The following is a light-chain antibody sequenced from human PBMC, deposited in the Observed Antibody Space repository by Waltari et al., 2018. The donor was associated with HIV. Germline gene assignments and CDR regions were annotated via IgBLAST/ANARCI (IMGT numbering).Light chain of an antibody. J-gene: IGKJ1*01. Sequence: DIQMTQSPSSMSASVGDRVTITCRSSQSIRSNLNWYQQKPGKAPKLLIYAASSLQSGVQARFSGSGSGTDFTLTISSLQPEDFVTYHCEQSYNSPRTFGQGTKVEIK. CDR3: EQSYNSPRT. CDR1: QSIRSN. CDR2: AAS. V-gene: IGKV1-39*01.